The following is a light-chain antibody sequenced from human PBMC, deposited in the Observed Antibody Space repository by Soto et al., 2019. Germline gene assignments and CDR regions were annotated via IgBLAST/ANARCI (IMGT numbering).Light chain of an antibody. Sequence: QSVLTQPPSVSGAPGQRVTISCTGSSSNFGAGYDVHWYQQLPGTAPKLLIYANNNRPSGIPDRFSGSKSGTSASLAITGRQAEYEADYYCQSYHIHLSSSLVFGGGTKRTVL. CDR3: QSYHIHLSSSLV. CDR1: SSNFGAGYD. V-gene: IGLV1-40*01. J-gene: IGLJ2*01. CDR2: ANN.